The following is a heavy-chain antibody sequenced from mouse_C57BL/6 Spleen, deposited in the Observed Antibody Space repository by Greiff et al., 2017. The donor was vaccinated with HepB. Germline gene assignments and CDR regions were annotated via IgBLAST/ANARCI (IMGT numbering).Heavy chain of an antibody. D-gene: IGHD1-1*01. J-gene: IGHJ2*01. Sequence: QVQLQQPGAELVRPGSSVKLSCKASGYTFTSYWMHWVKQRPIQGLEWIGNIDPADSDTHYNQKFKDKATLTDDKSSSTAYMQRRSLTAEDSAVYYGARNYYGSSYRYFDYWGQGTTLTVSS. CDR1: GYTFTSYW. CDR2: IDPADSDT. V-gene: IGHV1-52*01. CDR3: ARNYYGSSYRYFDY.